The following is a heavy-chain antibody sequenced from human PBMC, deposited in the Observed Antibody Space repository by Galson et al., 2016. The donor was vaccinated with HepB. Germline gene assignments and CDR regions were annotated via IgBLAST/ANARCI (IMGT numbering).Heavy chain of an antibody. CDR1: GDSVSTTSSA. Sequence: CAIFGDSVSTTSSAWNWIRQSPPRGREWLGRTSYMYKWDSDLASSVESRIVINADRAKNQFFLQLKLVTPEDTAVYYCASGDSLFSGLFDSWGRGTLVTVSS. D-gene: IGHD6-19*01. J-gene: IGHJ4*02. CDR3: ASGDSLFSGLFDS. CDR2: TSYMYKWDS. V-gene: IGHV6-1*01.